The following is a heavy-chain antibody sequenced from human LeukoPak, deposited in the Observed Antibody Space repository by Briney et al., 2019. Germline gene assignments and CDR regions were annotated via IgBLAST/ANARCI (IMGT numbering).Heavy chain of an antibody. D-gene: IGHD1-1*01. Sequence: GGSLRLSCATSGFSFTDDPMNWGRQAPGKGLEWISIIPTTAEGAKYTYYPASVKGRVTNSREDGKNTLCLHMNSPRDEDTAVYYCAPDQRSAFDYWGQGILVTVSS. CDR1: GFSFTDDP. J-gene: IGHJ4*02. V-gene: IGHV3-48*02. CDR2: IPTTAEGAKYT. CDR3: APDQRSAFDY.